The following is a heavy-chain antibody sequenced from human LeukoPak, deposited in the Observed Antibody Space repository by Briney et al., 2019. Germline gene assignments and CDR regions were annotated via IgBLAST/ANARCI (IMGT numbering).Heavy chain of an antibody. CDR2: INPSGGST. J-gene: IGHJ3*02. CDR1: GYTFTGYY. Sequence: GSVKVSCKASGYTFTGYYMHWVRQAPGQGLEWMGIINPSGGSTSYAQKFQGRVTMTRDMSTSTVYMELSSLRSEDTAVYYCARVRGSGWSRHAFDIWGQGTMVTVSS. CDR3: ARVRGSGWSRHAFDI. V-gene: IGHV1-46*01. D-gene: IGHD6-19*01.